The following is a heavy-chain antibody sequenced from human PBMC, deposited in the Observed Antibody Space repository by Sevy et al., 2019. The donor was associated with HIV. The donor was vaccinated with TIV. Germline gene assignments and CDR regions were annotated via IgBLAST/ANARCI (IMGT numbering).Heavy chain of an antibody. V-gene: IGHV3-7*03. J-gene: IGHJ3*01. CDR1: GFTFNRYW. D-gene: IGHD2-21*01. CDR3: AKIDDGDFGGVVRV. CDR2: IKQDEREK. Sequence: GGSLRLSCAASGFTFNRYWMSWVRQAPGKGLEWVANIKQDEREKHYADTVKGRFTISRDNTKNSLFLQLDTVRDEDSAIYYCAKIDDGDFGGVVRVWGQGTMVTVSS.